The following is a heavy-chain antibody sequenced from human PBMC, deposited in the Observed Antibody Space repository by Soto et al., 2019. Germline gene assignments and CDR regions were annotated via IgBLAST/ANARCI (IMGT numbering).Heavy chain of an antibody. D-gene: IGHD3-3*01. CDR2: ISVHNGDT. CDR3: ARTNTIFGVVIIRYFDH. Sequence: QVQLVQSGAEVKKPGASVKLSCEASGYTFTSYIISWVRQAPAQGLQWMGWISVHNGDTDYAQNLKGRVTMTTDTSTNTAYMELRSLKSDDTAVYYCARTNTIFGVVIIRYFDHWGQGALVTVSS. CDR1: GYTFTSYI. J-gene: IGHJ4*02. V-gene: IGHV1-18*01.